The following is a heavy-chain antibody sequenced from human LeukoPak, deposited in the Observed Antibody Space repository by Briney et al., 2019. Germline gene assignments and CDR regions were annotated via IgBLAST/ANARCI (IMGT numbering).Heavy chain of an antibody. CDR1: GFTFTSYS. CDR2: ISSSSSYI. CDR3: ARTLRGGGALDY. J-gene: IGHJ4*02. D-gene: IGHD3-16*01. Sequence: GGSLRLSCAASGFTFTSYSMNWVRQAPGKGLEWVSSISSSSSYIYYADSVKGRLTISRDNAKNSLFLQINSLRAEDTAVYYCARTLRGGGALDYWGQGTLVTVSS. V-gene: IGHV3-21*04.